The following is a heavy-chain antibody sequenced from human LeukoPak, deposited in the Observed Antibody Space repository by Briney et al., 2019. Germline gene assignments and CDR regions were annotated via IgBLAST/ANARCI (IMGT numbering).Heavy chain of an antibody. CDR1: GGSFSGYY. Sequence: SETLSLTCAVYGGSFSGYYWSWIRQPPGKGLEWIGEINHSGSTNYNPSLKSRVTISVDTPKNQFSLKLSSVTAADTAVYYCARGYHPKYYYDSSGYYGRSVNYYFDYWGQGTLVTVSS. CDR3: ARGYHPKYYYDSSGYYGRSVNYYFDY. J-gene: IGHJ4*02. D-gene: IGHD3-22*01. CDR2: INHSGST. V-gene: IGHV4-34*01.